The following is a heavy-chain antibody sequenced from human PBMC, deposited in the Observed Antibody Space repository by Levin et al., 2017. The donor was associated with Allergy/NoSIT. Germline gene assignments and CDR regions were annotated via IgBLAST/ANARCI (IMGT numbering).Heavy chain of an antibody. CDR2: IYSGDSDT. V-gene: IGHV5-51*01. D-gene: IGHD1-1*01. CDR3: ARRGTRDYYYYIDV. Sequence: GESLKISCQGSGYSFTSYWIGWVRQMPGKGLEWMGIIYSGDSDTRYSPSFQGQVTISAHKSISTVYLQWTSLKASDTAIYYCARRGTRDYYYYIDVWGKGTTVTVSS. J-gene: IGHJ6*03. CDR1: GYSFTSYW.